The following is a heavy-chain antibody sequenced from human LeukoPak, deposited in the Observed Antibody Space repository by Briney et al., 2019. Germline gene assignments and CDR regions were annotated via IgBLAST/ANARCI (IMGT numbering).Heavy chain of an antibody. CDR1: GFTFTSSA. J-gene: IGHJ3*02. CDR3: AADPLAADAFDI. CDR2: IVVGSGNT. D-gene: IGHD2-15*01. V-gene: IGHV1-58*01. Sequence: SVKVSCKASGFTFTSSAVQWVRHARGQRLEGIGWIVVGSGNTNYAQKFQERVTITRDMSTSTAYMELSSLRSEDTAVYYCAADPLAADAFDIWGQGTMVTVSS.